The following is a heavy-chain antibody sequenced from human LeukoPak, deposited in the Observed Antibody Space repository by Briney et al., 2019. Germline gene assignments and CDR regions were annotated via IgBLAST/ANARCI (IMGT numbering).Heavy chain of an antibody. V-gene: IGHV4-61*05. CDR2: IYYSGST. J-gene: IGHJ4*02. CDR1: GGSISSSSYY. CDR3: AGGSGSSGYSYGYSP. Sequence: PSETLSLTCTVSGGSISSSSYYWGWIRQPPGKGLEWIGYIYYSGSTNYNPSLKSRVTISVDTSKNQFSLKLSSVTAADTAVYSGAGGSGSSGYSYGYSPWGQGTRVTVNS. D-gene: IGHD5-18*01.